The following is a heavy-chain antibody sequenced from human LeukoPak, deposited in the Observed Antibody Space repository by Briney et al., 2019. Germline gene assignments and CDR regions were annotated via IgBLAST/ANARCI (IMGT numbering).Heavy chain of an antibody. CDR2: TTGSSSYI. Sequence: GGSLRLSCAASGFTFSSYEMNWVRQAPGKGLEWVSSTTGSSSYIYYADSVKGRFTISRDNAKNTLYLQVNSLRAEDTAVYYCAQGGSPGALDYWGRGTLVTVSS. CDR3: AQGGSPGALDY. V-gene: IGHV3-21*01. CDR1: GFTFSSYE. D-gene: IGHD1-26*01. J-gene: IGHJ4*02.